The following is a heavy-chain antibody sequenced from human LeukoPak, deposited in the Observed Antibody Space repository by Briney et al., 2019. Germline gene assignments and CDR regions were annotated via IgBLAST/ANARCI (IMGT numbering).Heavy chain of an antibody. D-gene: IGHD6-19*01. Sequence: ASVKVSCKVSGYTLTDLSMHWVRHAPGKGRVWMGGFDPEDSETIYAQKFHGRVTMTEDTSTDTAYMELSSLRSEDTAVYYCATSALAVAPFDYWGQGTLVTVSS. J-gene: IGHJ4*02. V-gene: IGHV1-24*01. CDR1: GYTLTDLS. CDR2: FDPEDSET. CDR3: ATSALAVAPFDY.